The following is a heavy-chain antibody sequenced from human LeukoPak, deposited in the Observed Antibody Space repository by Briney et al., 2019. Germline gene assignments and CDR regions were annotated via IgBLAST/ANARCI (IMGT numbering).Heavy chain of an antibody. CDR3: GGDSSGYLAFDI. D-gene: IGHD3-22*01. J-gene: IGHJ3*02. V-gene: IGHV4-39*01. CDR1: GGSISSSSYY. CDR2: TYYSGST. Sequence: SETLSLTCTVSGGSISSSSYYWGWIRQPPGKGLEWIGSTYYSGSTYYNPSLKSRVTISVDTSKNQFSLKLSSVTAADTAVYYCGGDSSGYLAFDIWGQGTMVTVSS.